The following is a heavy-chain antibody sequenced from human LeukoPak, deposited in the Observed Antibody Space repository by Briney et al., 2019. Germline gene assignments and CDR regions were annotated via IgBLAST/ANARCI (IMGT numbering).Heavy chain of an antibody. CDR3: ARGSYYDSSGYYG. CDR2: ISYDGSNK. D-gene: IGHD3-22*01. CDR1: GFTFSSYA. J-gene: IGHJ4*02. V-gene: IGHV3-30-3*01. Sequence: GGSLRLSCAASGFTFSSYAMHWVRQAPGKGLEWVAVISYDGSNKYYADSVKGRFTISRDNSKNTLYLQMNSLRAEDTAVYYCARGSYYDSSGYYGWGQGTLVTVPS.